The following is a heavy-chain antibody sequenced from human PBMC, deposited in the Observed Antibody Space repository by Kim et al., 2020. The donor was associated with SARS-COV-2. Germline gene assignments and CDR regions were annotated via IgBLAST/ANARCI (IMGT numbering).Heavy chain of an antibody. Sequence: SETLSLTCTVSGGSISSYYWSWIRQPPGKGLEWIGYIYYSGSTNYNPSLKSRVTISVDTSKNQFSLKLSSVTAADTAVYYCASHYSSTGWFDPWGQGTLVTVSS. CDR2: IYYSGST. V-gene: IGHV4-59*01. CDR3: ASHYSSTGWFDP. D-gene: IGHD2-2*01. J-gene: IGHJ5*02. CDR1: GGSISSYY.